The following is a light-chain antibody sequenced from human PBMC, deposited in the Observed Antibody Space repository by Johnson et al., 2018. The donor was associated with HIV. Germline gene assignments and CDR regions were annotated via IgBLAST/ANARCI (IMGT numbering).Light chain of an antibody. CDR3: GTWDSSLNAYV. CDR2: ENN. Sequence: QSVLTQPPSVSAAPGQKVTISCSGSNSNIGNNYVSWYQQLPGTAPKLLIYENNKRPSGIPDRFSGSKSGTSATLGITGLQTGDEADYYCGTWDSSLNAYVFGAATKVAVL. J-gene: IGLJ1*01. V-gene: IGLV1-51*02. CDR1: NSNIGNNY.